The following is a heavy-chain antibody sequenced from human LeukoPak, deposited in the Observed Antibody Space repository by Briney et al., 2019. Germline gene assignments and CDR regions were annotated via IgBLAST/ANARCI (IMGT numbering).Heavy chain of an antibody. CDR3: ASGQTGTDFDY. J-gene: IGHJ4*02. V-gene: IGHV4-34*01. CDR2: INHSGST. Sequence: XGXEWIGEINHSGSTNYNPSLKSRVTISVDTSKNQFSLKLSSVTAADTAVYYCASGQTGTDFDYWGQGTLVTVSS. D-gene: IGHD1-1*01.